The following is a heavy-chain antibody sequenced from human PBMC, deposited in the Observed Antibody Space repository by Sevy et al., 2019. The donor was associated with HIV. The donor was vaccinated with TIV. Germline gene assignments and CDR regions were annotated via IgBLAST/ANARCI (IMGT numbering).Heavy chain of an antibody. CDR3: AYSSSSRDLRHDY. CDR2: ISSSGSTI. V-gene: IGHV3-11*01. D-gene: IGHD6-6*01. CDR1: GFTFSDYY. Sequence: GGSLRLSCAASGFTFSDYYMSWIRQAPGKGLEWVSYISSSGSTIYYADSVKGRFTISRDNAKNSLYLQMNSLRAEDTAVYYCAYSSSSRDLRHDYWGQGTLVTVSS. J-gene: IGHJ4*02.